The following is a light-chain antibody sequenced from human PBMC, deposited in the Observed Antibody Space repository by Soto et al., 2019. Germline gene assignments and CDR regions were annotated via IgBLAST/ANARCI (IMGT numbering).Light chain of an antibody. J-gene: IGKJ1*01. CDR2: GAS. CDR3: QQYGSSGT. Sequence: EIVLTQSPGILSLSPGEIAYLSFGASQSISSSFLAWYQQKPGQAPRLLIYGASSRATGIPDRFSGTGSETDFTLTISRLEPEDFAVYYCQQYGSSGTFGQGTKVDIK. V-gene: IGKV3-20*01. CDR1: QSISSSF.